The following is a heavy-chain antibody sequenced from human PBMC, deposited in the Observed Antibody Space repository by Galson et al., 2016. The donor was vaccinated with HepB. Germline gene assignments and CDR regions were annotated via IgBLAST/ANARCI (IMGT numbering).Heavy chain of an antibody. D-gene: IGHD3-3*02. CDR1: RFIFSNHG. Sequence: SLRLSCAASRFIFSNHGMNWVRQAPGKGLEWLSYINVDSDSIYYADSVKGRFTISRDNAKNSLYLRMTNLGAEDAAVYYCGRDTDGSIWSNFDYWGQGTLVTVSS. CDR2: INVDSDSI. J-gene: IGHJ4*02. CDR3: GRDTDGSIWSNFDY. V-gene: IGHV3-48*04.